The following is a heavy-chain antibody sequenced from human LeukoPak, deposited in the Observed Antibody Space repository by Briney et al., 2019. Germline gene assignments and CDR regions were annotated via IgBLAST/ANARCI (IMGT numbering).Heavy chain of an antibody. V-gene: IGHV1-8*01. CDR3: ARFLESLHSFDP. J-gene: IGHJ5*02. CDR1: GYTFSSYD. D-gene: IGHD3-3*01. Sequence: ASVKVSCKASGYTFSSYDINWVRQATGQGPEWLGWMNPNSGNTGYAHRFQGRVTMTRNTSKSTAYMELSNLRSEDTAVYYWARFLESLHSFDPWGPGTLVTVSS. CDR2: MNPNSGNT.